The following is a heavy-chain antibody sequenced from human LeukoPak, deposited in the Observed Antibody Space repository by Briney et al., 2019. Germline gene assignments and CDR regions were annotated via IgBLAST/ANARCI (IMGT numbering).Heavy chain of an antibody. CDR3: ARGPRITIFGVVIPPHY. D-gene: IGHD3-3*01. CDR1: GYTFTGYY. V-gene: IGHV1-2*02. J-gene: IGHJ4*02. CDR2: INPNSGGT. Sequence: ASVKVSCKASGYTFTGYYMHWVRQAPGQRLEWMAWINPNSGGTNYAQKFQGRVTMTRDTSISTAYMELSRLRSDDTAVYYCARGPRITIFGVVIPPHYWGQGTLVTVSS.